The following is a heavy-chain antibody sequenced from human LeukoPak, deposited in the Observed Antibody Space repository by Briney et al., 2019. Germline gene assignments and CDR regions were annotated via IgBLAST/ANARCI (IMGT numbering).Heavy chain of an antibody. CDR2: TYYRSRWYH. D-gene: IGHD1-26*01. Sequence: KYSQTLSLTCAISGDSVSSNSAAWNWIRQSPSRGLEWLGRTYYRSRWYHEYEASVRSRITISPDTSKNQVYLQLNFVTPEDTAVYYCARSSGDLDYWGQGILVTVSS. CDR1: GDSVSSNSAA. J-gene: IGHJ4*02. CDR3: ARSSGDLDY. V-gene: IGHV6-1*01.